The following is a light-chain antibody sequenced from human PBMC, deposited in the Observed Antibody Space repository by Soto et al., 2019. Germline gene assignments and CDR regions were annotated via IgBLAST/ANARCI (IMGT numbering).Light chain of an antibody. CDR1: QGISSY. V-gene: IGKV1-27*01. CDR2: AAS. J-gene: IGKJ1*01. Sequence: DIQMTQSPSSLSASVGDRGTITCRASQGISSYLAWYQQKPGKVPKVLIYAASTLHSGVPSRFSGSGSGTEFTLTISNVQPEDVATYYCQKYYSAPETFGQGTKVEIK. CDR3: QKYYSAPET.